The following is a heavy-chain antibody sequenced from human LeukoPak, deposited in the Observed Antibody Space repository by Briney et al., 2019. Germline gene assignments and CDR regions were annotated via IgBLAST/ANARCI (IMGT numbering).Heavy chain of an antibody. J-gene: IGHJ3*02. D-gene: IGHD3-22*01. CDR2: ISGSGGST. CDR3: ASGYFSNHDAFDI. CDR1: GFTFSSYA. V-gene: IGHV3-23*01. Sequence: GALRLSCAASGFTFSSYAMSWVRQAPGKGLEWVSAISGSGGSTYYADSVKGRFTISRDNSKNTLYLQMNSLRAEDTAVYYCASGYFSNHDAFDIWGQGTMVTVSS.